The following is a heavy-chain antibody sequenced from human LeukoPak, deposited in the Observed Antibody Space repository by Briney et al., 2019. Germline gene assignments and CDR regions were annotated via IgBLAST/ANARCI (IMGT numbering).Heavy chain of an antibody. CDR1: GGSISSGGYY. CDR2: IYYSGST. J-gene: IGHJ4*02. Sequence: KTSETLSLTYTVSGGSISSGGYYWSWIRQHPGKGLEWIGYIYYSGSTYYNPSLKSRVTISVDTSKNQFSLKLSSVTAADTAVYYCAESRGLGCFDYWGQGTLVTVSS. CDR3: AESRGLGCFDY. V-gene: IGHV4-31*03.